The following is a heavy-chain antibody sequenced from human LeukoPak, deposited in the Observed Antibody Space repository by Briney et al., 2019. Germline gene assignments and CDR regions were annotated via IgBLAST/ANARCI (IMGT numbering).Heavy chain of an antibody. CDR2: INPNSGGT. J-gene: IGHJ4*02. D-gene: IGHD6-6*01. CDR1: GYTYTGYY. Sequence: VASVKVSCKASGYTYTGYYMHWVRQAPGQGLEWMGRINPNSGGTNYAQKFQGRVTMTRDTSISTAYMELSRLRSDDTAVYYCARPASYSSSTYWGQGTLVTVSS. CDR3: ARPASYSSSTY. V-gene: IGHV1-2*06.